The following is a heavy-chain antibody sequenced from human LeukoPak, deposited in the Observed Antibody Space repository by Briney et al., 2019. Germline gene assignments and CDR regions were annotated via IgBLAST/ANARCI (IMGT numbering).Heavy chain of an antibody. CDR3: AREGPMLRGVIGGKIDY. CDR1: GFTLSSYW. J-gene: IGHJ4*02. D-gene: IGHD3-10*01. CDR2: IKQDGSEK. Sequence: GGSLRLSCAASGFTLSSYWMSWVRQAPGKGLEWVANIKQDGSEKYYVDSVKGRFTISRDNGKNSVYLQMNSLRADDTAVYYCAREGPMLRGVIGGKIDYWGQGTLVTVSS. V-gene: IGHV3-7*03.